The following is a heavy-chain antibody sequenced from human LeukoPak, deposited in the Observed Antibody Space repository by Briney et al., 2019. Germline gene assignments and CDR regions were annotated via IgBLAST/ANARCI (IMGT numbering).Heavy chain of an antibody. J-gene: IGHJ4*02. V-gene: IGHV3-7*05. Sequence: GGSLGLSCAASGFTFSTYWMTWVRQVPGKGLEWVANIKKDGSEKYYVDSVRGRFTISRDNAKNSLYLQMNSLRAEDTAVYYCAREMGWNYGDYWGQGTLVTVSS. D-gene: IGHD1-7*01. CDR1: GFTFSTYW. CDR2: IKKDGSEK. CDR3: AREMGWNYGDY.